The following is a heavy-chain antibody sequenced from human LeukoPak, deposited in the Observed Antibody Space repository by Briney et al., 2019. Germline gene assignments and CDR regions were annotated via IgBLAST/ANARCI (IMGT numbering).Heavy chain of an antibody. V-gene: IGHV3-30*02. D-gene: IGHD3-16*01. CDR2: IRYDGSNK. J-gene: IGHJ6*03. CDR1: GFTFSRHA. CDR3: AKGSKEVLYTRDHYMDV. Sequence: GGPLRLSCAASGFTFSRHAMHWVRRAPGQGLESVIFIRYDGSNKYYVDSVKGRFTISRDNSKNTLYLQMNSLRAEDTAVYYCAKGSKEVLYTRDHYMDVWGKGTTVTISS.